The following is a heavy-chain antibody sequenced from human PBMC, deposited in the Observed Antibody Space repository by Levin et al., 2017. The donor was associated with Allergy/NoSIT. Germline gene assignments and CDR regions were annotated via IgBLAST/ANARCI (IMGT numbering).Heavy chain of an antibody. CDR1: GGSISSSSYY. Sequence: SQTLSLTCTVSGGSISSSSYYWGWIRQPPGKGLEWIGSIYYSGSTYYNPSLKSRVTISVDTSKNQFSLKLSSVTAADTAVYYCARAAADFDYWGQGTLVTVSS. CDR3: ARAAADFDY. D-gene: IGHD6-13*01. J-gene: IGHJ4*02. CDR2: IYYSGST. V-gene: IGHV4-39*01.